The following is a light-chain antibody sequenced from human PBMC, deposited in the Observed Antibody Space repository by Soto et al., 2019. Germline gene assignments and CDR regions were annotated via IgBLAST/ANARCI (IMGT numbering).Light chain of an antibody. V-gene: IGLV7-43*01. Sequence: QAVVTQEPSVTVSPGGTVTLTFASSTGAVTASHYPNWFQQKPGQPPRTLFFSTNNRFSWTPARFSGSLLGGKAALTLSDVQPEDEAEYYCLLYYGGTQGVFGGGTKLPVL. CDR1: TGAVTASHY. CDR3: LLYYGGTQGV. J-gene: IGLJ2*01. CDR2: STN.